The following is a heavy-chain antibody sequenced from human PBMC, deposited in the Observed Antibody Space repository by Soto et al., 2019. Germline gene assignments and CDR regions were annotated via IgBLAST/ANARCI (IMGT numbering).Heavy chain of an antibody. CDR1: GFTFSSHG. J-gene: IGHJ4*02. CDR2: IWYDGSKK. D-gene: IGHD3-22*01. V-gene: IGHV3-33*01. CDR3: VRFTTCSSCEGLDY. Sequence: QVQLVESGGGVVQPGRSLRLSCAASGFTFSSHGMHWVRQAPGKGLEWVAVIWYDGSKKYYADSVKGRFTISRDNSKNTLYLQMDSLRVEDTAVYYCVRFTTCSSCEGLDYWGQGTLVTVSS.